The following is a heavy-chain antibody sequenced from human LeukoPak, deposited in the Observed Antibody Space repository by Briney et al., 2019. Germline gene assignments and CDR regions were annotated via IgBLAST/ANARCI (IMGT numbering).Heavy chain of an antibody. Sequence: SETLSLTCALSGGSISSNDWWSWVRQPPGKGLEWIGEIHHSGSTNYNPSLKSRVIISVDKSKNQFSLKLTSVTAADTAVYYCASEFRKWGQGTLVTVSS. V-gene: IGHV4-4*02. CDR1: GGSISSNDW. J-gene: IGHJ4*02. CDR3: ASEFRK. CDR2: IHHSGST.